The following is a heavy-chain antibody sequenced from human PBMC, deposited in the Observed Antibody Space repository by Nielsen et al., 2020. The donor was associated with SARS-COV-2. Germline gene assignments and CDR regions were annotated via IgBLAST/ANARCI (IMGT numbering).Heavy chain of an antibody. J-gene: IGHJ4*02. V-gene: IGHV3-23*01. Sequence: GESLKISCAASGFTFSSYAMSWVRQAPGKGLEWVSAISGSGGSTYYADSVKGRFTISRDNSKNTLYLQMNSLRAGDTAVYYCARGRLGYCSPTSCYGFDWWGQGTLVTVSS. CDR2: ISGSGGST. CDR3: ARGRLGYCSPTSCYGFDW. D-gene: IGHD2-2*01. CDR1: GFTFSSYA.